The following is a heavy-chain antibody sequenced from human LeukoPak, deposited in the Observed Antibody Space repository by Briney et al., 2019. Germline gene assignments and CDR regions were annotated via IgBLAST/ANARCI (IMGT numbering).Heavy chain of an antibody. V-gene: IGHV3-21*01. D-gene: IGHD6-19*01. CDR3: ARSRDSSGWYSGAFDP. J-gene: IGHJ5*02. Sequence: PGGSLRLSCAASGFTFSSYSMNWVRQAPGKGLEWVSSISSSSSYLYYADSVKGRFTISRDNAKNSLYLQMNSLRAEDTAVYYCARSRDSSGWYSGAFDPWGQGTLVTVSS. CDR2: ISSSSSYL. CDR1: GFTFSSYS.